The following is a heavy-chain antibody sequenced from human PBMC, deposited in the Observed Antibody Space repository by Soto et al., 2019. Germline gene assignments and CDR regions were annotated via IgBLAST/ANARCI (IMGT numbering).Heavy chain of an antibody. D-gene: IGHD3-10*01. Sequence: ASVKVSCKASGYTFTSYGIHWVRQAPGQRLEWMGWINAANGDTKYSPKFQGRVTITRDTSASTAYMELNSLREDDTALYYCARSRSGAVADSFDFWGQGTLVTVSS. CDR3: ARSRSGAVADSFDF. CDR2: INAANGDT. J-gene: IGHJ4*02. V-gene: IGHV1-3*01. CDR1: GYTFTSYG.